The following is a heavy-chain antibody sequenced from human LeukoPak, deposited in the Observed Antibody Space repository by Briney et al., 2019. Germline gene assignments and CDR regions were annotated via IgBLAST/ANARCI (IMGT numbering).Heavy chain of an antibody. CDR3: ARDPPAVAANTYG. CDR2: IYSGGTS. V-gene: IGHV3-53*01. J-gene: IGHJ4*02. Sequence: GGSLRLSCAASGLTASAIYMSWVRQAPGKGLEWVSVIYSGGTSFYADSVKGRFTISRDNSKNTLYLQMNSLRVDDTAVYYCARDPPAVAANTYGWGQGTLVTVSS. CDR1: GLTASAIY. D-gene: IGHD6-6*01.